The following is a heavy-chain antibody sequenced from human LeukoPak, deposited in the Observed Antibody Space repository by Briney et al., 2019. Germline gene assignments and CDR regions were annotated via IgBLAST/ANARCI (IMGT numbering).Heavy chain of an antibody. CDR3: ARGSSLRYFDWLLQAPDY. CDR2: INHSGST. V-gene: IGHV4-34*01. D-gene: IGHD3-9*01. CDR1: GGSFSGYY. J-gene: IGHJ4*02. Sequence: PSETLSLTCAVYGGSFSGYYWSWIRQPPGKALEWIGEINHSGSTNYNPSLKSRVTISVDTSKNQFSLKLSSVTAADTAVYYCARGSSLRYFDWLLQAPDYWGQGTLVTVSS.